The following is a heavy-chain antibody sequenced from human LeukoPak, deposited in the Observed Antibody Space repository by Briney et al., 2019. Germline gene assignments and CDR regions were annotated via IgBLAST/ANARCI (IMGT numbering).Heavy chain of an antibody. D-gene: IGHD3-9*01. CDR3: AKDVGRILTGPEYGMDV. Sequence: GGSLRLSCAASGFTFSSYAMSWVRQAPGKGLEWVSAISGSGGSTYYADSVKGRITISRDNSKNTLNLQMNSLRAEDTAVYYCAKDVGRILTGPEYGMDVWGQGTTVTVSS. CDR2: ISGSGGST. J-gene: IGHJ6*02. V-gene: IGHV3-23*01. CDR1: GFTFSSYA.